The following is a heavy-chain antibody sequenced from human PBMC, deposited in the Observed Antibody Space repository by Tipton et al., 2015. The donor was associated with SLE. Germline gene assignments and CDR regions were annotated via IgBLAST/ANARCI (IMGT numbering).Heavy chain of an antibody. CDR3: ARARGSYQGYWYFDL. CDR1: GGSISSHY. Sequence: LRLSCTVSGGSISSHYWSWIRQPPGKGLEWIGYIYYSGSTNYNPSLKSRVTLSVDTSKNQFSLKLSSVTAADTAVYYCARARGSYQGYWYFDLWGRGTLVTVSS. V-gene: IGHV4-59*11. CDR2: IYYSGST. J-gene: IGHJ2*01. D-gene: IGHD1-26*01.